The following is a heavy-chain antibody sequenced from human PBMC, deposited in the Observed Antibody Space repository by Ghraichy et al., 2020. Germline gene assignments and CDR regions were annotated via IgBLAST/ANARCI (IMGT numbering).Heavy chain of an antibody. D-gene: IGHD3-3*01. CDR2: ISAYNGNT. J-gene: IGHJ5*02. V-gene: IGHV1-18*01. Sequence: ASAKVSCKASGYSFTSYGISWVRQAPGQGLEWMGWISAYNGNTNYAQKLQGRVTMTTDTSTSTAYMELRSLRSDDTAVYYCARGGTIFGVASYQGWFDPWGQGTLVTVSS. CDR1: GYSFTSYG. CDR3: ARGGTIFGVASYQGWFDP.